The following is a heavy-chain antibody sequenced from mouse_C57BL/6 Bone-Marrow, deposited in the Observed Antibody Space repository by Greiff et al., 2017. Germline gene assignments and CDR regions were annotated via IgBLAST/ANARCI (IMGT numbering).Heavy chain of an antibody. CDR2: IHPSDSDT. CDR3: AIEGYYPYYFDY. CDR1: GYTFTSYW. Sequence: QVHVKQPGAELVKPGASVKVSCKASGYTFTSYWMHWVKQRPGQGLEWTGRIHPSDSDTNYNQKFKGKATLTVDKSSSTAYMQLSSLTSEDSAVYYCAIEGYYPYYFDYWGQGTTLTVSS. J-gene: IGHJ2*01. D-gene: IGHD1-1*01. V-gene: IGHV1-74*01.